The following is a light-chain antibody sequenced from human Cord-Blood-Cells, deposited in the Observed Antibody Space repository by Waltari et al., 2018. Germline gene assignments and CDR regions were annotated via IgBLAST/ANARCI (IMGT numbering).Light chain of an antibody. CDR1: SSDVGGYNY. J-gene: IGLJ3*02. CDR2: DVS. Sequence: QSALTQPRSVSGSPGQSVTISCTGTSSDVGGYNYVSWYQQHPGKAPKLMIYDVSKRPPGCPARFSGSKSGNTASLTISGLQAEDEADYYCCSYAGSYTWVFGGGTKLTVL. V-gene: IGLV2-11*01. CDR3: CSYAGSYTWV.